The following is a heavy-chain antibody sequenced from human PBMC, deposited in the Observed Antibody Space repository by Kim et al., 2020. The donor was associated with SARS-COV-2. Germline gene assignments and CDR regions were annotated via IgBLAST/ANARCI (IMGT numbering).Heavy chain of an antibody. Sequence: YAYSVKGPFTISRDNSKTSLYLQMNSLRTEDTALYYCAKDSSPIGSFVDYWGQGTLVTVSS. CDR3: AKDSSPIGSFVDY. D-gene: IGHD6-6*01. V-gene: IGHV3-43*01. J-gene: IGHJ4*01.